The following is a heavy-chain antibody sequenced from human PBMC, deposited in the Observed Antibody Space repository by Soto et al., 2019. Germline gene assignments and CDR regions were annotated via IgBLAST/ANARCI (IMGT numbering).Heavy chain of an antibody. Sequence: TSETLSLTCTVSGGSISSYYWSWIRQPPGKGLEWIGYIYYSGSTNYNPSLKSRVTISVDTSKNQFSLKLSSVTAADTAVYYCARQWRDYYGSGSYYKPGGSWFDPWGQGTLVTVSS. CDR3: ARQWRDYYGSGSYYKPGGSWFDP. CDR2: IYYSGST. CDR1: GGSISSYY. V-gene: IGHV4-59*01. D-gene: IGHD3-10*01. J-gene: IGHJ5*02.